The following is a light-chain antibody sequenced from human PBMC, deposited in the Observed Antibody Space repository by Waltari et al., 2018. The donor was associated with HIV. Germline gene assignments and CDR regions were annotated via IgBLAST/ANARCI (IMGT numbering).Light chain of an antibody. CDR2: DNN. CDR1: SSNIGNNY. V-gene: IGLV1-51*01. Sequence: QSVLTQPPSVSAAPGQKVTISCSGSSSNIGNNYVSWSQQLPGTAPKLLIYDNNKRPSGIPDRFSGSKSGTSATLSITGLQTGDEADYYCGTWDSSLSAGRVFGGGTKLTVL. J-gene: IGLJ3*02. CDR3: GTWDSSLSAGRV.